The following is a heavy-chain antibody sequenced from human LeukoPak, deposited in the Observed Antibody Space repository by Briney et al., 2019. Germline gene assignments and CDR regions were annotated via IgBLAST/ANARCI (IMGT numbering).Heavy chain of an antibody. J-gene: IGHJ4*02. Sequence: ASVKVSCKASGYTFTSYAMNWVRQAPGQGLEWMGWINTNTGNPTYAQGFTGRFVFSLDTSVSTAYLQISRLKAEDTAVCYCASGPSYSGSNEYFDSWGQGTLVTVSS. V-gene: IGHV7-4-1*02. CDR2: INTNTGNP. CDR1: GYTFTSYA. D-gene: IGHD1-26*01. CDR3: ASGPSYSGSNEYFDS.